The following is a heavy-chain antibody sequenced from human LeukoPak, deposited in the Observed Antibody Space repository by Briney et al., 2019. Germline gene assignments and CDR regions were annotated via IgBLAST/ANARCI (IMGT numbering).Heavy chain of an antibody. Sequence: SETLSLTCTVSGGSISSSFYYWGWIRQPPGKGLEWIGSIYYSGSTSYSPSLKRRVTISVDTSKNQFSLKLSSVTAADTAVYYCARDHGALDYDSSGYYRFFDYWGQGTLVTVSS. CDR2: IYYSGST. CDR1: GGSISSSFYY. D-gene: IGHD3-22*01. J-gene: IGHJ4*02. V-gene: IGHV4-39*07. CDR3: ARDHGALDYDSSGYYRFFDY.